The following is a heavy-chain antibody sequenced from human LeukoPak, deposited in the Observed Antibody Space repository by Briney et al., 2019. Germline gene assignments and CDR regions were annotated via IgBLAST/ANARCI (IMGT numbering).Heavy chain of an antibody. CDR1: GFTFSSYT. CDR3: ARQKYLRGPDVEYFDY. D-gene: IGHD5/OR15-5a*01. V-gene: IGHV3-21*01. J-gene: IGHJ4*02. CDR2: ISSGSSYI. Sequence: GGSPRLSCAASGFTFSSYTMDWVRQAPGKGLEWVSIISSGSSYIHYADSVKGRFTISRDNAKNSLYLQMNSLRVEDTAVYYCARQKYLRGPDVEYFDYWGQGTLVAVSS.